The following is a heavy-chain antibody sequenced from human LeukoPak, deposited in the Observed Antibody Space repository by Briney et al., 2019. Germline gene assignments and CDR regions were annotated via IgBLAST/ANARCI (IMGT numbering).Heavy chain of an antibody. CDR1: GGSISSYY. V-gene: IGHV4-59*01. J-gene: IGHJ5*02. Sequence: SETLSLTCTVSGGSISSYYWSWIRQPPGKGLEWIGYIYYSGSTNYNPSLKSRVTISVDTSKNQFSLKLSSVTAADTAVYYCARVQGYCSGGSCRSGPYNWFDPWGQGTLVTVSS. CDR3: ARVQGYCSGGSCRSGPYNWFDP. CDR2: IYYSGST. D-gene: IGHD2-15*01.